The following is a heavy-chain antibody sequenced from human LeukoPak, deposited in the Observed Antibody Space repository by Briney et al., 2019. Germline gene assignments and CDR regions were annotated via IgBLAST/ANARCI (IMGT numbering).Heavy chain of an antibody. CDR3: ARVGDPLLLWMSGFDI. Sequence: PGGSLRLSCAASGFTFSSYAMHWVRQAPGKGLEWVAVISYDGSNKCYADSVKGRFTISRDNSKNTLYLQLNSLRAEDTAVYYCARVGDPLLLWMSGFDIWGQGTMVTVSS. J-gene: IGHJ3*02. CDR1: GFTFSSYA. D-gene: IGHD3-10*01. V-gene: IGHV3-30*01. CDR2: ISYDGSNK.